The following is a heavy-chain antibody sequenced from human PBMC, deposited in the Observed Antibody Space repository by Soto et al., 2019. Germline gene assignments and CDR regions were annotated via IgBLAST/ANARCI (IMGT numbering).Heavy chain of an antibody. V-gene: IGHV3-74*01. Sequence: EVQLVESGGGLVQPGGSLRLSCVASGFTFNYYWMHWVRQAPGKGLVWVSRIQSDGSSPDYVDSVKGRFTISRDNAKNKLYLQMNTLRAEDTAVYYCARGGDPDYWGQGTLVTVSS. CDR3: ARGGDPDY. D-gene: IGHD2-21*02. CDR1: GFTFNYYW. J-gene: IGHJ4*02. CDR2: IQSDGSSP.